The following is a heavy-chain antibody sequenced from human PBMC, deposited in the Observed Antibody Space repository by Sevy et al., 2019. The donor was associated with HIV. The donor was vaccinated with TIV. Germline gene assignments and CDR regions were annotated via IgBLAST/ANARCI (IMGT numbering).Heavy chain of an antibody. D-gene: IGHD3-10*01. J-gene: IGHJ4*02. Sequence: GGSLRLSCTASGYTFPAFSFNWVRQAPGKGLEWLSYISTGTDRIYYADSAKGRFTISRDDAKNSVYLEMKSLRDQDTALYYCVRRGVDAYNVYFDLWGQGTLVTVSS. V-gene: IGHV3-48*02. CDR1: GYTFPAFS. CDR2: ISTGTDRI. CDR3: VRRGVDAYNVYFDL.